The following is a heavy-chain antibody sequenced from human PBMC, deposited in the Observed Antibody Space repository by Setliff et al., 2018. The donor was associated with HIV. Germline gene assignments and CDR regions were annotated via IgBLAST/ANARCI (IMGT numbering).Heavy chain of an antibody. CDR2: IYYSGST. CDR1: GGSISSSSYY. CDR3: ARGTAPRRGTNYGGNYPLDY. J-gene: IGHJ4*02. D-gene: IGHD4-17*01. Sequence: SETLSLTCTVSGGSISSSSYYWGWIRQPPGKGLEWIGSIYYSGSTYYNPSLKGRVTISIDTSKFQFSLNVNSATAADTAVYYCARGTAPRRGTNYGGNYPLDYWGQGTLVTVSS. V-gene: IGHV4-39*07.